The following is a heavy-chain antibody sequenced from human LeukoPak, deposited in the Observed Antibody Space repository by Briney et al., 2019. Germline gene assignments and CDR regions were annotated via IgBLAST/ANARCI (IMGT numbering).Heavy chain of an antibody. CDR2: ISIISSTI. D-gene: IGHD5-12*01. CDR1: GFTFSSYH. V-gene: IGHV3-48*01. J-gene: IGHJ4*02. CDR3: ARTYERELDY. Sequence: GGSLRLSCAASGFTFSSYHMNWVRRAPGKGLEWVSYISIISSTIYYADSVKGRFTISRDGAKNSVYLQMNSLRAEDTAVYYCARTYERELDYWGQGTLVTVSS.